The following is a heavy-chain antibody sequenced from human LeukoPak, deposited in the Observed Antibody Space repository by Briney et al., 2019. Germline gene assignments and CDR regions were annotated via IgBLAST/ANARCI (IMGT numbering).Heavy chain of an antibody. CDR1: GGSINSGSYY. CDR2: IYTSGST. J-gene: IGHJ5*02. Sequence: TSQTLSLTCTVSGGSINSGSYYWSWIRQPAGKGLEWIGRIYTSGSTKYNPSLKSRVTISVDTSKNQFSLKLSSVTAADTAAYYCARGVALRYFGNWFDPWGQGTLVTVSS. CDR3: ARGVALRYFGNWFDP. D-gene: IGHD3-9*01. V-gene: IGHV4-61*02.